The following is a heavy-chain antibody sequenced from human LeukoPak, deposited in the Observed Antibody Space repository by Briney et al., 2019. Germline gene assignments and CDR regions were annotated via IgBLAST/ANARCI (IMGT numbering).Heavy chain of an antibody. CDR1: GFTFSDSW. CDR3: AKNRGSGSYNDY. V-gene: IGHV3-7*01. D-gene: IGHD3-10*01. J-gene: IGHJ4*02. Sequence: GGSLRLSCVASGFTFSDSWMSWVRQAPGKGLEWVADIKKDGSEKYYVDSVKGRFTISRDNAKNSLYLQMNSLRAEDTAVYYCAKNRGSGSYNDYWGQGTLVTVSS. CDR2: IKKDGSEK.